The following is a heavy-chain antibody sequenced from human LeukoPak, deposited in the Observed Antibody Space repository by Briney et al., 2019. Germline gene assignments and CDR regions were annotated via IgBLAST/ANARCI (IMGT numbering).Heavy chain of an antibody. J-gene: IGHJ4*02. V-gene: IGHV3-23*01. CDR1: GFTFSSYA. Sequence: GGSLRLSCAASGFTFSSYAMSWVRQAPGKGLEWVSSISGSGGGTYYADSVKGRFTISRDNSKNTLYLQMNSLRAEDTAVYYCARDADYGDYLYYFDYWGQGTLVTVSS. CDR3: ARDADYGDYLYYFDY. D-gene: IGHD4-17*01. CDR2: ISGSGGGT.